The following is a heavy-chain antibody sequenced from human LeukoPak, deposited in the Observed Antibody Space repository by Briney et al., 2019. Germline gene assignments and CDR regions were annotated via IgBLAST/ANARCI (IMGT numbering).Heavy chain of an antibody. Sequence: GGSLRLSCSASGFTFSSFAMHWVRQAPGKGLEYVAAISRNGGSTYYTDSVKGRFTISRDNSKNTLYLQMTSLRAEDTAVYFCAKLIPAVDCSRTSCYGFDYWGQGTLVTVSS. CDR3: AKLIPAVDCSRTSCYGFDY. D-gene: IGHD2-2*01. J-gene: IGHJ4*02. CDR1: GFTFSSFA. CDR2: ISRNGGST. V-gene: IGHV3-64*04.